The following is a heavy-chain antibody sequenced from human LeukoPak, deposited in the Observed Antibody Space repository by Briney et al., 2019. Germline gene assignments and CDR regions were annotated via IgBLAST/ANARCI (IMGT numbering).Heavy chain of an antibody. CDR2: ISGSGGST. Sequence: HAGGSLRLSCAASGFTFSSYAMSWVRQAPGKGPEWVSAISGSGGSTYYADSVKGRFTISRDNSKNTLYLQMNSLRAEDTAVYYCAKDTEGSGWYGSYYFDYWGQGTLVTVSS. D-gene: IGHD6-19*01. CDR3: AKDTEGSGWYGSYYFDY. V-gene: IGHV3-23*01. CDR1: GFTFSSYA. J-gene: IGHJ4*02.